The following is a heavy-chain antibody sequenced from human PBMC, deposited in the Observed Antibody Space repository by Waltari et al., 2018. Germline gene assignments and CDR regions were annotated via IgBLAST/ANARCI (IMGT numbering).Heavy chain of an antibody. CDR2: ISWNSVSV. Sequence: EVQLVESGGGSVQPGGSLRLSCAASGFTFDQYAMHWVRQVPGKGLEGVLGISWNSVSVDYADSVKGRFTISRDNAKNSVHLQMYNLRTEDTGLYYCAKDNEQWPHAFDHWGQGTPVTVSS. CDR3: AKDNEQWPHAFDH. V-gene: IGHV3-9*01. D-gene: IGHD6-19*01. CDR1: GFTFDQYA. J-gene: IGHJ4*02.